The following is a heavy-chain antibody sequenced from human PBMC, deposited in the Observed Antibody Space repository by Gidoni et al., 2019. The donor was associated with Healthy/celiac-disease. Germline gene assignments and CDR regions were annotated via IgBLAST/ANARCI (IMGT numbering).Heavy chain of an antibody. Sequence: PIFGTANYAQKFQGRVTITADESTSTAYMELSSLRSEDTAVYYCARSLYSYGYVDYWGQGTLVTVSS. CDR2: PIFGTA. D-gene: IGHD5-18*01. V-gene: IGHV1-69*01. J-gene: IGHJ4*02. CDR3: ARSLYSYGYVDY.